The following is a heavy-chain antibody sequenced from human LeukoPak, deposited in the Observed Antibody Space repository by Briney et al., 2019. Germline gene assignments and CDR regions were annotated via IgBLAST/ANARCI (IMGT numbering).Heavy chain of an antibody. CDR1: GFTFSSYE. J-gene: IGHJ4*02. D-gene: IGHD3-10*01. V-gene: IGHV3-48*03. CDR3: GRGGLLWFGELLPIDY. CDR2: ISSSGSTI. Sequence: WGSLRLSCAASGFTFSSYEMNWVRQAPGKGLEWVSYISSSGSTIYYADSVKGRFTISRDNAKNSLYLQMNSLRAEDTAVYYCGRGGLLWFGELLPIDYWGQGTLVTVSS.